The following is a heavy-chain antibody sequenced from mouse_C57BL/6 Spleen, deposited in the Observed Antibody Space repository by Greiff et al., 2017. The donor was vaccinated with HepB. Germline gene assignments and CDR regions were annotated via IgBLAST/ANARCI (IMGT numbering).Heavy chain of an antibody. CDR2: IDPSDSYT. CDR3: ARKTGNSWFAY. D-gene: IGHD2-1*01. Sequence: QVQLQQPGAELVMPGASVKLSGKASGYTFTSYWMHWVKQRPGQGLEWIGEIDPSDSYTNYNQKFKGKSTLTVDKSSSTAYMQLSSLTSEDSAVYYCARKTGNSWFAYWGQRTLVTVSA. J-gene: IGHJ3*01. V-gene: IGHV1-69*01. CDR1: GYTFTSYW.